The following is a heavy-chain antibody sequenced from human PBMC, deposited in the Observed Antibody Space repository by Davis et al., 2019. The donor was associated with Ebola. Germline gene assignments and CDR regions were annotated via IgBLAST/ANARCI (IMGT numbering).Heavy chain of an antibody. CDR3: ARDRCSSCYAGAMDV. J-gene: IGHJ6*04. CDR1: GYTFTSYY. D-gene: IGHD2-2*01. Sequence: ASVKVSCKASGYTFTSYYMHWVRQAPGQGLEWMGRINPHSGGADFAQKFQGRVTMTRDTSSSTAHMELRSLRSDDTAVYYCARDRCSSCYAGAMDVWGKGTTVTVSS. V-gene: IGHV1-2*02. CDR2: INPHSGGA.